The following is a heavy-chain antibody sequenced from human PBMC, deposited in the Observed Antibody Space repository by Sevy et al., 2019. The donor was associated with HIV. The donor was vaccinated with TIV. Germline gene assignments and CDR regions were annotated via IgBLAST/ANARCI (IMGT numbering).Heavy chain of an antibody. CDR3: ARDIVVPAAETDYYYYGMDV. D-gene: IGHD2-2*01. CDR1: GGSISSSNW. CDR2: IYHSGST. Sequence: SETLSLTCAVSGGSISSSNWWSWVRQPPGKGLEWIGEIYHSGSTNYNPSLKSRVTISVDKSKSQFSLKLSSVTAADTAVYYCARDIVVPAAETDYYYYGMDVWGQGTTVTVSS. J-gene: IGHJ6*02. V-gene: IGHV4-4*02.